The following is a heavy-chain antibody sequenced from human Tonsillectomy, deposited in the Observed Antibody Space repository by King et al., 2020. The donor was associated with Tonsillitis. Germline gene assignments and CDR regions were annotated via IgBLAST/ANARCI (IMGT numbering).Heavy chain of an antibody. CDR3: ARVWFGEFSMDV. CDR1: GFTFSSYW. D-gene: IGHD3-10*01. V-gene: IGHV3-74*01. J-gene: IGHJ6*03. CDR2: INRDGSST. Sequence: VQLVESGGGLVQPGGSLRLSCAASGFTFSSYWMHWVRQAPGKGLVWVSRINRDGSSTRYADSVKGRFTISRDNAKNTLYLQMNSLRADDTAVYYCARVWFGEFSMDVWGKGTTVTVSS.